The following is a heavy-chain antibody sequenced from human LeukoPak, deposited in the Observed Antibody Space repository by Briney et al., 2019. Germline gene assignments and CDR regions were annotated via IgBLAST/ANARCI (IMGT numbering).Heavy chain of an antibody. CDR2: IIPTFGTA. V-gene: IGHV1-69*05. D-gene: IGHD4-17*01. Sequence: GASVKVSCKASGYSFTYYYMHWVRQAPGQGLEWMGGIIPTFGTANYAQKFQGRVTITTDESTSTAYMELSSLRSEDTAVYYCASSDYVRRNYYYYYYMDVWGKGTTVTVSS. J-gene: IGHJ6*03. CDR3: ASSDYVRRNYYYYYYMDV. CDR1: GYSFTYYY.